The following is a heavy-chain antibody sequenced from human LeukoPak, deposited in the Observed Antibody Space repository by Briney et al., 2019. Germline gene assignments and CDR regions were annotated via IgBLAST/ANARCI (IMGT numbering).Heavy chain of an antibody. CDR3: AREVISGYKPYYYYYGMDV. CDR2: INPNSGGT. V-gene: IGHV1-2*02. D-gene: IGHD5-24*01. Sequence: ASVKVSCKASGYTFTGYYIHWVRQAPGQGLEWMGWINPNSGGTNYAQKFQGRVTMTRDTSISTAYMELSRLRSDDTAVYYCAREVISGYKPYYYYYGMDVWGQGTTVTVSS. J-gene: IGHJ6*02. CDR1: GYTFTGYY.